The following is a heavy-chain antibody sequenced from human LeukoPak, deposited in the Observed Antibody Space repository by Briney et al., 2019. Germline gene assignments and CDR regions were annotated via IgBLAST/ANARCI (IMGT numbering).Heavy chain of an antibody. CDR2: IYSGGST. Sequence: GGSLRLSCAASGFTVSSNYMSWVRQAPGKGLEWVSVIYSGGSTYYADSVKGRFTISRDNSKNTLYLQMNSLRAEDTAVYYCASHPQFYELLRGLLYGMDVWGQGTTVTVSS. J-gene: IGHJ6*02. D-gene: IGHD3-16*01. V-gene: IGHV3-66*04. CDR1: GFTVSSNY. CDR3: ASHPQFYELLRGLLYGMDV.